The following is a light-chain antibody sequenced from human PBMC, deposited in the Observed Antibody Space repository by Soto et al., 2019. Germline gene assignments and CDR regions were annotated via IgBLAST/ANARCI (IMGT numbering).Light chain of an antibody. V-gene: IGLV2-11*01. CDR3: KSYAGSNTYV. J-gene: IGLJ1*01. CDR1: STDYGGYKY. CDR2: EVV. Sequence: QSALTQPRSVSGSPGQSVSISCAGTSTDYGGYKYVSWYQHHPGKAPRLIIYEVVQRPSGVPDRFSGSKSGNTASLTVSGLQAADEADYFCKSYAGSNTYVFGSGTKLTVL.